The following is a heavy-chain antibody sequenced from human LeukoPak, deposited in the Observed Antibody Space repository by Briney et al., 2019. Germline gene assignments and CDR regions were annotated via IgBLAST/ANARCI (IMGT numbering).Heavy chain of an antibody. J-gene: IGHJ6*03. V-gene: IGHV4-39*02. CDR3: ARLIDYCGFYFYYYMDV. CDR1: GGSISSTNSY. CDR2: IDSSGTS. D-gene: IGHD2/OR15-2a*01. Sequence: PSETLSLTCTVSGGSISSTNSYWGWIRQPPEKGLEWIGNIDSSGTSHYSPVLKSRVTISLDTSKSHFSLRLTSVTAADTAVYYCARLIDYCGFYFYYYMDVWGEGTSVTVSS.